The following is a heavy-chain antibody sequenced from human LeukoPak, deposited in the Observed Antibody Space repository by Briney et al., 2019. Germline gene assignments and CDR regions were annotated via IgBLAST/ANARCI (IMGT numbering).Heavy chain of an antibody. J-gene: IGHJ4*02. V-gene: IGHV4-38-2*01. Sequence: PSETLSLTCAVSGYSIGKNYYWGWIRQSPGKGLEWIGRIYGRASTSYNPSLMNRVTMSVDTSKNHFSLQLTSVTAADTAVYYCARYDSRGSASTKFDYWGPGIQVTVSS. CDR2: IYGRAST. CDR1: GYSIGKNYY. D-gene: IGHD3-3*01. CDR3: ARYDSRGSASTKFDY.